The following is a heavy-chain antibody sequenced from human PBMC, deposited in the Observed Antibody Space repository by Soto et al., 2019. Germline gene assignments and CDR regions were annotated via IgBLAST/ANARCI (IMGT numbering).Heavy chain of an antibody. V-gene: IGHV3-11*01. J-gene: IGHJ4*02. CDR1: GFTFSDYY. CDR2: ISSSGSTI. Sequence: LRPSCAASGFTFSDYYMSWIRQAPGKGLEWVSYISSSGSTIYYADSVKGRFTISRDNAKNSLYLQMNSLRAEDTAVYYCARDPCGGDCSFDYWGQGTLVTVSS. D-gene: IGHD2-21*02. CDR3: ARDPCGGDCSFDY.